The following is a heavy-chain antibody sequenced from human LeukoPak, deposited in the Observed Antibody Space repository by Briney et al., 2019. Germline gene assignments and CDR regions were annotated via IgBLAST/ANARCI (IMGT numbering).Heavy chain of an antibody. J-gene: IGHJ3*02. CDR1: GFTFDTYW. V-gene: IGHV3-7*01. CDR3: ARDVSPRYSSGWADAHDI. CDR2: IKEEGNER. Sequence: GGSLGLSCVASGFTFDTYWMTWVRQAPGKGWEGVANIKEEGNERHYADSVSGRFTISRDNAKNSLFLQMNSLRAEDTAVYYCARDVSPRYSSGWADAHDIWGQGTMVTVSS. D-gene: IGHD6-19*01.